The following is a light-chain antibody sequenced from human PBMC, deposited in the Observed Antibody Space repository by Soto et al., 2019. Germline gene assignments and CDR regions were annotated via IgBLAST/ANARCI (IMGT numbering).Light chain of an antibody. CDR1: QSVLYSSNNKNY. J-gene: IGKJ1*01. V-gene: IGKV4-1*01. Sequence: DIVMTQSPDSLAVSLGERATINCKSSQSVLYSSNNKNYLAWYQQKPGQPPKLLIYWASTRESGVPDRFSGSGSGTDFTLTISSLQAEDVAVYYCQQYYCPPRTFGQGTKVEIK. CDR2: WAS. CDR3: QQYYCPPRT.